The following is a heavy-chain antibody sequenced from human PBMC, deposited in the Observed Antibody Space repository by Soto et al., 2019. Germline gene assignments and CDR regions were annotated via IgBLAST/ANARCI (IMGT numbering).Heavy chain of an antibody. V-gene: IGHV3-48*01. CDR3: ARDNALRYFAWSQGDYYYYMDV. Sequence: EVQLVESGGGLVQPGGSLRLSCAASGFTFSSYSMNWVRQAPGKGLEWVSYISSSSSTIYYADSVKGRFTISRDNAKNSLYLQMNSLRAEDTAVYYCARDNALRYFAWSQGDYYYYMDVWGKGTTVTVSS. CDR2: ISSSSSTI. CDR1: GFTFSSYS. J-gene: IGHJ6*03. D-gene: IGHD3-9*01.